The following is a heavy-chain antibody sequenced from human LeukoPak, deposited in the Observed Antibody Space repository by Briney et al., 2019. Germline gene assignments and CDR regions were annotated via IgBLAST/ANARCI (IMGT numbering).Heavy chain of an antibody. V-gene: IGHV4-30-4*01. CDR1: GGSISSGDYY. Sequence: SQTLSLTCTVSGGSISSGDYYWSWIRQPPGKGLEWIGYIYYSGSTYYSPSLKSRLTISGDTSKNQFSLRLSSVTAADTAVYYCARGTWSSSIDYWGQGTLVTVSS. CDR3: ARGTWSSSIDY. CDR2: IYYSGST. J-gene: IGHJ4*02. D-gene: IGHD6-6*01.